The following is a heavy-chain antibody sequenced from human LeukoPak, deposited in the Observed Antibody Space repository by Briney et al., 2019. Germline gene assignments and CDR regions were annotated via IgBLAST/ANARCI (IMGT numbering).Heavy chain of an antibody. V-gene: IGHV3-23*01. CDR2: IGISDVDR. CDR3: AKDAPGAGGFDY. CDR1: GFTISSQA. J-gene: IGHJ4*02. Sequence: GGSLRLSCAASGFTISSQAMSWVRQAPGKGLECVSTIGISDVDRHYADSVKGRFTISRDNSKNTLYLQMNSLRADDTAVYYCAKDAPGAGGFDYWDQGTLVTVSS. D-gene: IGHD1-14*01.